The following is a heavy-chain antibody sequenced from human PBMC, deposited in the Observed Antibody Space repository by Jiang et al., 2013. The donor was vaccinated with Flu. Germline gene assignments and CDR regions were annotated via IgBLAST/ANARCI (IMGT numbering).Heavy chain of an antibody. CDR3: ARGRIQLPDY. CDR2: IFHSVRT. CDR1: GGSISSGGYS. Sequence: GLVKPSQTLSLTCTVSGGSISSGGYSWSWIRQPPGKGLEWIGYIFHSVRTYYNPSLKSRVTISVDRSKNQFSLNLTSVTAADTAVYYCARGRIQLPDYWGQGTLVTV. J-gene: IGHJ4*02. V-gene: IGHV4-30-2*01. D-gene: IGHD5-18*01.